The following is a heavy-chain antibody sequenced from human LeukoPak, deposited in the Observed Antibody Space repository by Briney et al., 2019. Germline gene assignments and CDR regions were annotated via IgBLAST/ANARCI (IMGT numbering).Heavy chain of an antibody. J-gene: IGHJ4*02. Sequence: PSETLSLTCTVSGGSIRSSYYYWGWIRQPPGKGLEWIGYIYYSGSTNHNPSLKSRVTISVDTSKNQFSLKLSSVTAADTAVYYCARSRGAVADTFDYWGQGTLVTVSS. V-gene: IGHV4-61*05. D-gene: IGHD6-19*01. CDR1: GGSIRSSYYY. CDR2: IYYSGST. CDR3: ARSRGAVADTFDY.